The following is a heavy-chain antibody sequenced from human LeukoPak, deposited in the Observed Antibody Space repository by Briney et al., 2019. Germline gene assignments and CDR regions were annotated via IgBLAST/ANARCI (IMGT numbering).Heavy chain of an antibody. CDR3: ARDSSEFRSLLFH. J-gene: IGHJ1*01. CDR1: GGTFSRHT. Sequence: SVKVSCKASGGTFSRHTIGWVRQSPGQGLEWMGGITPMFGTSNYAQKFRGRVTITADESTSTAYVELSSLRSEDTAVYYCARDSSEFRSLLFHWGQGTLVTVSS. V-gene: IGHV1-69*13. D-gene: IGHD1-14*01. CDR2: ITPMFGTS.